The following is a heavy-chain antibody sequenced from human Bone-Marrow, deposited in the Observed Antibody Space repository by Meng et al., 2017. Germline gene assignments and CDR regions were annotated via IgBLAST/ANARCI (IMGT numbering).Heavy chain of an antibody. J-gene: IGHJ4*02. V-gene: IGHV1-69*13. Sequence: SVKVSCKASGGTFSSYAISWVRQAPGQGLEWMGGIIPIFGTANYAQKFQGRVTITADESTSTAYMELSSLRSEDTAVYYCAKDPPFPHSSSWYSDYWGQGTLVTVSS. D-gene: IGHD6-13*01. CDR2: IIPIFGTA. CDR3: AKDPPFPHSSSWYSDY. CDR1: GGTFSSYA.